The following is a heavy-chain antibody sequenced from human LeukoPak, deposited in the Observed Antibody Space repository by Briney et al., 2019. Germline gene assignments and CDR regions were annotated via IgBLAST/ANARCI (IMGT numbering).Heavy chain of an antibody. CDR1: GYTFPSYF. CDR3: ARTAARRFDY. D-gene: IGHD6-6*01. J-gene: IGHJ4*02. Sequence: ASVKVSCKASGYTFPSYFTHWVRQAPGQGLEWMGIINPTGGSTTYAQKFQGRVTMTRDTSTSTVYMELSSLRSDDTAVYYCARTAARRFDYWGQGALVTVSS. V-gene: IGHV1-46*01. CDR2: INPTGGST.